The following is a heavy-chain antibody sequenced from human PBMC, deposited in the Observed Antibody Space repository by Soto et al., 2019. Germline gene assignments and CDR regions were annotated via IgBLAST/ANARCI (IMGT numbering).Heavy chain of an antibody. Sequence: EVQLLESGGGLVQPGGSLRLSCAASGFTFSSYAMSWVRQAPEKGLEWVSALSDSGGSTFYADSVKGRFTISRDNSKNTLYLHMISLRTEDTALYYCARYATYGDYWGQGTLVTVSS. CDR3: ARYATYGDY. CDR2: LSDSGGST. CDR1: GFTFSSYA. D-gene: IGHD2-2*01. V-gene: IGHV3-23*01. J-gene: IGHJ4*02.